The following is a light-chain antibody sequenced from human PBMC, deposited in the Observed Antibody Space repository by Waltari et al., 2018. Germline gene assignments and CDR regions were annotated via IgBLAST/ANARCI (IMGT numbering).Light chain of an antibody. Sequence: DIQMTQSPSSLSASVGDRVTISCRASHAINSKLNWYQQSPGKAPKLLIFSASSLQSGGPSRFSGSGSGTDYTLTISSLQPEDFATYYCQQGYTTIWTFGQGTNIEMK. V-gene: IGKV1-39*01. J-gene: IGKJ1*01. CDR1: HAINSK. CDR3: QQGYTTIWT. CDR2: SAS.